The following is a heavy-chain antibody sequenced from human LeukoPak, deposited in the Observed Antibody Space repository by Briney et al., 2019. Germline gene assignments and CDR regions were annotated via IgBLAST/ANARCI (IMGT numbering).Heavy chain of an antibody. CDR2: INPSGGST. Sequence: ASVKVSCNASGYTFTSYYMHWVRQAPGQGLEWMGIINPSGGSTSYAQKFQGRVTMTRDTSTSTVYMELSSLRSEDTAVYYCAGSGFGYDSSGRNADYWGQGTLVTVSS. D-gene: IGHD3-22*01. CDR3: AGSGFGYDSSGRNADY. V-gene: IGHV1-46*01. J-gene: IGHJ4*02. CDR1: GYTFTSYY.